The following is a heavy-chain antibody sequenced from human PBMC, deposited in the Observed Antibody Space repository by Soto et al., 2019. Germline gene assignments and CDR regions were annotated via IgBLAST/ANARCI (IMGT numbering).Heavy chain of an antibody. D-gene: IGHD6-13*01. CDR2: INPSGGST. Sequence: XVKVSCKASGYTFTSYYMHWVRQAPGQGLEWMGIINPSGGSTSYAQKFQGRVTMTRDTSTSTVYMELSSLRSEDTPVYYCARNIAAAGTSYYYYGMDVWGQGTTVTVSS. CDR1: GYTFTSYY. V-gene: IGHV1-46*01. CDR3: ARNIAAAGTSYYYYGMDV. J-gene: IGHJ6*02.